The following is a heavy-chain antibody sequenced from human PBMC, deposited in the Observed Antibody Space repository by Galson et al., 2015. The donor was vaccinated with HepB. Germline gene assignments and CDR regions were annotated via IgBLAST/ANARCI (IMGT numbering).Heavy chain of an antibody. V-gene: IGHV3-23*01. CDR2: ISGSGGNT. D-gene: IGHD1-26*01. CDR1: GFTFSSYA. J-gene: IGHJ4*02. Sequence: SLRLSCAASGFTFSSYAMSWVRQAPGKGLEWVSAISGSGGNTYYADSVKGRFTISRDNSKNTLYLQMNSLRAEDTAVYYCARAAVLVGATTGGHYFDYWGQGTLVTVSS. CDR3: ARAAVLVGATTGGHYFDY.